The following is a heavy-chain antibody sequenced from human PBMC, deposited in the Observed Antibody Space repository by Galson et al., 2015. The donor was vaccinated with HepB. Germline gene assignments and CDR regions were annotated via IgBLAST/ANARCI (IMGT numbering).Heavy chain of an antibody. D-gene: IGHD3-22*01. J-gene: IGHJ2*01. CDR2: ISSSGGGT. V-gene: IGHV3-23*01. Sequence: SLRLSCAASGFTFSNYAMSWVRQAPGNGLQWVSVISSSGGGTYYADSVKGRFTISRDNSKNTLYLQMNSLRAEDTAVYYCAKARKYYETGGYYSYWYFDLWGRGTLVTVSS. CDR1: GFTFSNYA. CDR3: AKARKYYETGGYYSYWYFDL.